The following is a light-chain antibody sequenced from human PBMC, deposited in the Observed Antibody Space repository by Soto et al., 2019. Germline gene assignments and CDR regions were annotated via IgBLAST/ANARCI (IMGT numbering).Light chain of an antibody. CDR3: CSHSTYYTFV. V-gene: IGLV2-11*01. CDR2: DVT. Sequence: QSALTQPRSVSGSPGQSVTISCTGTSSDVGGRNCVSWFQQNPGKAPQLMIYDVTQRPSGVPDRFSGSKSGNTASLTISGLQPEDEADYYCCSHSTYYTFVFGTGTKVTVL. J-gene: IGLJ1*01. CDR1: SSDVGGRNC.